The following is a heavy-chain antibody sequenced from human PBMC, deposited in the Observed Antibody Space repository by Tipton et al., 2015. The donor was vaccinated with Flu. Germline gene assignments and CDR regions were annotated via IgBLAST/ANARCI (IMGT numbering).Heavy chain of an antibody. J-gene: IGHJ5*02. CDR2: IYYSGGT. CDR1: GGSISSGGEY. Sequence: QLVQSGPEVKPSQTLSLTCSVSGGSISSGGEYWTWIRQHPGKGLEWIASIYYSGGTYYNPSLESRVAMSVDTSKNQFSLRLISVTAADTAVYYCARRDYSNYVSEPKNWFDTWGRGTLVTVSS. V-gene: IGHV4-31*03. CDR3: ARRDYSNYVSEPKNWFDT. D-gene: IGHD4-11*01.